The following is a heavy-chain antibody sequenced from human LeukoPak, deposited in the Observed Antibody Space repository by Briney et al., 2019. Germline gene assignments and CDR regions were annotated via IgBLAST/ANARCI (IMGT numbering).Heavy chain of an antibody. CDR2: INPNSGGT. J-gene: IGHJ4*02. V-gene: IGHV1-2*02. Sequence: ASVKVFCKASGYTFTGYYIHWVRQAPGQGLEWMGWINPNSGGTSYVQKFQGRVTVTRDTSMSTAYMEVRRLKSDDTAVYYCARGDSGWSHYFDYWGQGTLVTVSS. D-gene: IGHD6-19*01. CDR1: GYTFTGYY. CDR3: ARGDSGWSHYFDY.